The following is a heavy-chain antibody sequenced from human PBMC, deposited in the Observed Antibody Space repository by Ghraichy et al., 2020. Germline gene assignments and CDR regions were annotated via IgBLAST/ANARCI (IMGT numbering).Heavy chain of an antibody. CDR2: IYHSGST. D-gene: IGHD3-10*01. Sequence: SETLSLTCAVSGYSISSGYNWAWIRQPPGTGLEWIGSIYHSGSTFYNPSLKSRVTISVDTSNNQFSLDLTFVTAADTAGYYCARENWGLTLPDDWGQGTLVTVSS. J-gene: IGHJ4*02. CDR3: ARENWGLTLPDD. CDR1: GYSISSGYN. V-gene: IGHV4-38-2*02.